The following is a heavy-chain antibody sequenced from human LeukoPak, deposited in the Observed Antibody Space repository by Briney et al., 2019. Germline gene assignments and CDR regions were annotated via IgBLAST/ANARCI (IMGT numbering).Heavy chain of an antibody. CDR1: GGSISSSSYY. D-gene: IGHD6-13*01. CDR2: IYYSGST. CDR3: ARSLARDSSSWYQSDY. J-gene: IGHJ4*02. V-gene: IGHV4-39*01. Sequence: SETLSLTCTVSGGSISSSSYYWGWIRQPPGKGLEWLGSIYYSGSTYYNPSLKSRVTISVDTSKNQFSLKLSSVTAADTAVYYCARSLARDSSSWYQSDYWGQGTLVTVSS.